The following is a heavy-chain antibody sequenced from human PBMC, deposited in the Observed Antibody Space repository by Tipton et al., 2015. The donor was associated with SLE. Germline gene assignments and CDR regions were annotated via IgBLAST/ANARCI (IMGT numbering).Heavy chain of an antibody. V-gene: IGHV4-61*02. Sequence: TLSLTCTVSGGSISSGSYYWSWIRQPAGKGLEWIGRIYTSGSTNYNPSLKSRVTISVDTSKNQFSLNLSSVTAADTAVYYCARERLYSSSWFSDWGQGTLVTVSS. CDR1: GGSISSGSYY. D-gene: IGHD6-13*01. CDR3: ARERLYSSSWFSD. CDR2: IYTSGST. J-gene: IGHJ4*02.